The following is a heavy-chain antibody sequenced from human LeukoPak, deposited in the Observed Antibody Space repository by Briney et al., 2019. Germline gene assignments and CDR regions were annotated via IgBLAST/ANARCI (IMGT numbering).Heavy chain of an antibody. CDR1: GFTFKNYA. V-gene: IGHV3-23*01. Sequence: TGGSLRLSCVASGFTFKNYAMNWVRQAPGKGLEWVSSLSGSGGGTYYADSVKGRFTISRDNAKNSLYLQMNSLRAEDTAVYYCAKGYNYGLDCWGQGTLVTVSS. J-gene: IGHJ4*02. D-gene: IGHD1-20*01. CDR3: AKGYNYGLDC. CDR2: LSGSGGGT.